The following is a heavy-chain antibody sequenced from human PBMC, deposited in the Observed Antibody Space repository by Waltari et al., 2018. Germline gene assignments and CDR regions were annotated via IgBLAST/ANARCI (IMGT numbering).Heavy chain of an antibody. CDR2: INTDGSIT. Sequence: EVQLVESGGGLVQPGGSLRLSCAASGFTFSTYWMHWVRQAPGKGLVSVSHINTDGSITNYADSVKGRFTISRDNAMNTLFLQMNSLRAEDTAVYYCVLYSSSFLGDCWGQGTLVTVSS. D-gene: IGHD6-13*01. CDR3: VLYSSSFLGDC. CDR1: GFTFSTYW. V-gene: IGHV3-74*01. J-gene: IGHJ4*02.